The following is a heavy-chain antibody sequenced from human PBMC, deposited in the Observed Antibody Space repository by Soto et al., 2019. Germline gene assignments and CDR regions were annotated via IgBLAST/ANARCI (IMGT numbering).Heavy chain of an antibody. Sequence: EVQLLESGGGLVQPGGSLKLSCAASGFSFDSHSMRWVRQAPGKGLEWVAGISGSGYSKYHADSVRGRFTISRDNSWNTLNLHMDSLGAEDTAIYYCAKYRGDRWSTYSFDAGGQGTVVTVSS. V-gene: IGHV3-23*01. J-gene: IGHJ4*02. CDR1: GFSFDSHS. CDR3: AKYRGDRWSTYSFDA. D-gene: IGHD5-12*01. CDR2: ISGSGYSK.